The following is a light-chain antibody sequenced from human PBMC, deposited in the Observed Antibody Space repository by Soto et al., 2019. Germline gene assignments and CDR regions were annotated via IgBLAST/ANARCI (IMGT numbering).Light chain of an antibody. CDR2: STS. CDR1: QSVSSTY. CDR3: QQYGGSPRYT. Sequence: EIVLTQSPGTLSLSPGERATLSCRASQSVSSTYLAWYQQRPGQAPRLLIYSTSSRATGIPDRFSGSGSGTYFTLTIIRLEPEDFAVYYCQQYGGSPRYTFGQGTKLEIK. V-gene: IGKV3-20*01. J-gene: IGKJ2*01.